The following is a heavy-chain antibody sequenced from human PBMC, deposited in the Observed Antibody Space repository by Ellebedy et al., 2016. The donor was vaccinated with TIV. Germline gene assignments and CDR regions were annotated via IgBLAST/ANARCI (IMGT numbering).Heavy chain of an antibody. V-gene: IGHV4-4*07. CDR2: IFRSGAT. CDR1: GDSINKNY. CDR3: TGPRPSAERSYFDY. J-gene: IGHJ4*02. D-gene: IGHD6-6*01. Sequence: SETLSLXXNVSGDSINKNYWSWIRQPAGKGLEWVGRIFRSGATNFNPSLKSRLSMSIDTSKNQFSLKLDSVTAADTAVYYCTGPRPSAERSYFDYWGQGTLVTVSS.